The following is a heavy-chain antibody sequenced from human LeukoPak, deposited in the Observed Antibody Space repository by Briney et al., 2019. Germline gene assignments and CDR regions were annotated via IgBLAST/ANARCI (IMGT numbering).Heavy chain of an antibody. J-gene: IGHJ4*02. CDR2: ISGSGGST. V-gene: IGHV3-23*01. D-gene: IGHD6-13*01. Sequence: GGSLRLSCAASGFTFSSSAMSWVRQAPGKGLEWVSAISGSGGSTYYADSVKGRFTISRDNSKNTLYLQMNSLRAEDTAVYYCASASSHRIAAGGDYWGQGTLVTVSS. CDR1: GFTFSSSA. CDR3: ASASSHRIAAGGDY.